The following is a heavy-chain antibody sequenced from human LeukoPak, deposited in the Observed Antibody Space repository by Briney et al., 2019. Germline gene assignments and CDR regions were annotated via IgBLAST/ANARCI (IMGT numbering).Heavy chain of an antibody. Sequence: ASVKVSCKASGYTFTSYYMHWVRQAPGQGLEWMGIINPSGGSTSYAQKFQGRGTMTRDTSTSTVYMELSSLRSEDTAVYYCARGGAPSIAAAGKDFDYWGQGTLVTVSS. J-gene: IGHJ4*02. CDR3: ARGGAPSIAAAGKDFDY. CDR2: INPSGGST. D-gene: IGHD6-13*01. CDR1: GYTFTSYY. V-gene: IGHV1-46*01.